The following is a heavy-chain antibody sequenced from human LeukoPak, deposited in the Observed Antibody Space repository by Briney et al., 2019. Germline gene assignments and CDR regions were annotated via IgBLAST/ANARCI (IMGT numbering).Heavy chain of an antibody. D-gene: IGHD3-10*01. CDR2: IYYSGST. Sequence: SETLSLTCTVSGGSISSYYWSWIRQPPGKGLEWVGYIYYSGSTNYNPSLKSRVTISVDTSKNQFSLKLSSVTAADTAVYYCARGGIIMVRGVIITPAFDYWGQGTLVTVSS. CDR1: GGSISSYY. CDR3: ARGGIIMVRGVIITPAFDY. V-gene: IGHV4-59*01. J-gene: IGHJ4*02.